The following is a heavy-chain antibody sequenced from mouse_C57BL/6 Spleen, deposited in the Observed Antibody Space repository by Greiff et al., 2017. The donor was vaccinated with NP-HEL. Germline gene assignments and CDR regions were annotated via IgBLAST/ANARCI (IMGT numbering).Heavy chain of an antibody. J-gene: IGHJ3*01. V-gene: IGHV1-69*01. Sequence: QVQLQQPGAELVMPGASVKLSCKASGYTFTSYWMHWVKQRPGQGLEWIGEIDPSDSYTNYNQKFKGKSTLTVDKSSSTAYMQLSSLTSEDSAVYYCASLTTVGAYWGQGTLVTVSA. D-gene: IGHD1-1*01. CDR1: GYTFTSYW. CDR3: ASLTTVGAY. CDR2: IDPSDSYT.